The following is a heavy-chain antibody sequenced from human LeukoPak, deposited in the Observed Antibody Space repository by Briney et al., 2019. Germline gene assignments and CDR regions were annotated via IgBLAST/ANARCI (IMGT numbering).Heavy chain of an antibody. J-gene: IGHJ4*02. V-gene: IGHV3-15*04. CDR2: IESKTDDKPTEYPT. CDR3: ATDTETASDY. CDR1: GFTFTKGW. Sequence: GGSLRLSCAVSGFTFTKGWMNWVRQAPGKGLEWIGRIESKTDDKPTEYPTDYAPAMKDRFFISRDDSKNMLYLQINNLKTEDTAVYYCATDTETASDYWGQGVLVVVSS. D-gene: IGHD5-24*01.